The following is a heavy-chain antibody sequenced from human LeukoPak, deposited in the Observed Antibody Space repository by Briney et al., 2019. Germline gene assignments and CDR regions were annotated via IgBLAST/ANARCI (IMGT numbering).Heavy chain of an antibody. V-gene: IGHV3-23*01. CDR2: ISGGGDGT. Sequence: GGSLRLSCAASGFTFSTYAMTWVRQAPGKGLEWVSTISGGGDGTHYADSVKGRFTISRDNSKNTPYLQMSNLRADDTAVYYCAKDLHGSGTYFDHWGQGTLVPVSS. CDR1: GFTFSTYA. D-gene: IGHD3-10*01. CDR3: AKDLHGSGTYFDH. J-gene: IGHJ4*02.